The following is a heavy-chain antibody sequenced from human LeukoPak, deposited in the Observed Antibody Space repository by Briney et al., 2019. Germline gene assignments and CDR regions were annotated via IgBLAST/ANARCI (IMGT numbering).Heavy chain of an antibody. V-gene: IGHV4-59*08. CDR2: IHYSGST. J-gene: IGHJ4*02. CDR1: GGSISSYY. D-gene: IGHD6-13*01. CDR3: ARLYGSSWYYFDY. Sequence: SETLSLTCTVSGGSISSYYWSWIRQPPGKGLEWIAYIHYSGSTQYNPSLRSRVTISVDTSKNQFSLKLSSVTAADTAVYYCARLYGSSWYYFDYWGQGTLDTVSS.